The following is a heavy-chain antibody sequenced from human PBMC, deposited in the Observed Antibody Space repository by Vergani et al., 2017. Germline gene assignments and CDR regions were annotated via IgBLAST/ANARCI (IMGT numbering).Heavy chain of an antibody. CDR1: GFTFDDYA. J-gene: IGHJ4*02. V-gene: IGHV3-23*04. D-gene: IGHD4-17*01. CDR2: ISSSGGST. CDR3: AKVRGGDYPGFFDC. Sequence: EVQLVESGGGLVQPGRSLRLSCAASGFTFDDYAMHWVRQAPGKGLEWVAAISSSGGSTYYADSVKGRFTISRDNTKNTLYLQLNNLRAEDTAVYYCAKVRGGDYPGFFDCWGQGTLVTVSS.